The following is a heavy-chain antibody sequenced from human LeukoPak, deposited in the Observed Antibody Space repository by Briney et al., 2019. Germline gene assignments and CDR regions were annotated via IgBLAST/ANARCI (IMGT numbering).Heavy chain of an antibody. V-gene: IGHV3-74*01. CDR1: GFIFSSYW. D-gene: IGHD3-22*01. J-gene: IGHJ4*02. CDR3: ARTGLTSGGYQSFDY. Sequence: GGSLRLSCAASGFIFSSYWMHWVRQAPGKGLVWVSRINSDGSGTSYADSVKGRFTNSRDNAKNTLYLQMNSLRAEDTAVYYCARTGLTSGGYQSFDYWGQGALVTVSS. CDR2: INSDGSGT.